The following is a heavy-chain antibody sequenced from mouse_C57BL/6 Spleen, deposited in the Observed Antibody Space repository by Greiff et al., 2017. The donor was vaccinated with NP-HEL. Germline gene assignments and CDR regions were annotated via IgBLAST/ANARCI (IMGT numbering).Heavy chain of an antibody. D-gene: IGHD1-1*01. J-gene: IGHJ2*01. V-gene: IGHV1-76*01. CDR1: GYTFTDYY. CDR2: IYPGSGNT. Sequence: QVQLKQSGAELVRPGASVKLSCKASGYTFTDYYINWVKQRPGQGLEWIARIYPGSGNTYYNEKFKGKATLTAEKSSSTAYMQLSSLTSEDSAVYFCARTHYYGSRSDYFDYWGQGTTLTVSS. CDR3: ARTHYYGSRSDYFDY.